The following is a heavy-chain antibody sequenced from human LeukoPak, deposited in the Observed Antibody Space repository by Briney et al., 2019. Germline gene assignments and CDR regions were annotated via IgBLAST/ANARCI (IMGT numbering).Heavy chain of an antibody. CDR3: ASAPLSSSSC. CDR1: GFTFSSYW. CDR2: ISSDGSST. J-gene: IGHJ4*02. V-gene: IGHV3-74*01. Sequence: PGGSLRLSCAASGFTFSSYWMHWVRQPPGKGLVWVSRISSDGSSTNYADSVKGRFTVSRDNAKNTLYLQMNSLRAEDTAVYYCASAPLSSSSCWGQGTLDSVSS. D-gene: IGHD2-2*01.